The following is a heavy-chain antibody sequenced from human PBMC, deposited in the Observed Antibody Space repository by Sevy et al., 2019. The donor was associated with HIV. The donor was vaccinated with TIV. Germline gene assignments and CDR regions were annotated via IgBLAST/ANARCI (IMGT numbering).Heavy chain of an antibody. CDR3: AGENAWGRGYS. J-gene: IGHJ4*02. CDR2: IYYNGHI. V-gene: IGHV4-59*08. Sequence: PETLSLTCTVSGGSITSLYWNWIRQPPGKGLEWIANIYYNGHINYNPSPKSRVTLSLDTSKNQFSLRLSSVTAADTAMYYCAGENAWGRGYSWGQGTLVTVSS. D-gene: IGHD1-26*01. CDR1: GGSITSLY.